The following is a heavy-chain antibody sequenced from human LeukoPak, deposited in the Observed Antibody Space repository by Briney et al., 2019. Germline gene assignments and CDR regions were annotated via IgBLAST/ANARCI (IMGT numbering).Heavy chain of an antibody. CDR1: GYTFTSYA. V-gene: IGHV1-3*01. J-gene: IGHJ5*02. Sequence: VASVKVSCKASGYTFTSYAMHWVRQAPGQRLEWVGWINAGNGNTKYSQKFQGRVTITRGTSASTAYMELSSLRSEDTAVYYCARAGGSGSYHWFDPWGQGTLVTVSS. CDR3: ARAGGSGSYHWFDP. CDR2: INAGNGNT. D-gene: IGHD3-10*01.